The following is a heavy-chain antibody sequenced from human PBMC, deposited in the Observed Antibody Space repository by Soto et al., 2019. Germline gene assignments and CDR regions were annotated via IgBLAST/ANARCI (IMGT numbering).Heavy chain of an antibody. V-gene: IGHV1-69*13. CDR3: ARREWSAPNWFDP. CDR2: IIPIFGTA. D-gene: IGHD3-3*01. CDR1: GGTFSSYA. Sequence: SVKVSCKASGGTFSSYAISWVRQAPGQGLEWMGGIIPIFGTANYAQKFQGRVTITADESTGTAYMELSSLRSEDTAVYYCARREWSAPNWFDPWGQGTLVTVSS. J-gene: IGHJ5*02.